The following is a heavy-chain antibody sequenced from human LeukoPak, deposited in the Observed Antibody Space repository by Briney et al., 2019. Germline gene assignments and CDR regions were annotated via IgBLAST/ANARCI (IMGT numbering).Heavy chain of an antibody. J-gene: IGHJ6*03. V-gene: IGHV4-4*09. Sequence: PSETLSLTCTVSGGSISSYYWSWIRQPPGKVLEWIGYIYTSGSTNYNPSLKSRVTMSVDTSKNQFSLKLSSVTAADTAVYYCARRRGGRGWFGELFPTYMDVWGKGTTVTVSS. CDR3: ARRRGGRGWFGELFPTYMDV. CDR1: GGSISSYY. D-gene: IGHD3-10*01. CDR2: IYTSGST.